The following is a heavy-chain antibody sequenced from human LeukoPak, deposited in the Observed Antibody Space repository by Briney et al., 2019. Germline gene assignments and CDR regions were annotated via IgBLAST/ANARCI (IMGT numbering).Heavy chain of an antibody. Sequence: GGSLRLSCAASGFTFSDYYMSWIRQAPGKGLEWVSNISSSGSTIYYADSVKGRFTISRDNAKNSLYLQMNSLRAEDTAVYYCARDLDSITLFGVTRGTFDYWGQGTLVTVFS. CDR2: ISSSGSTI. CDR1: GFTFSDYY. D-gene: IGHD3-3*01. V-gene: IGHV3-11*01. CDR3: ARDLDSITLFGVTRGTFDY. J-gene: IGHJ4*02.